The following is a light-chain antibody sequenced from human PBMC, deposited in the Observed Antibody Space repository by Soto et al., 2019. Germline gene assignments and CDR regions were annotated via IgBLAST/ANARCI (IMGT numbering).Light chain of an antibody. J-gene: IGLJ2*01. CDR2: RND. CDR1: SSNIGSNY. V-gene: IGLV1-47*01. CDR3: AAWDDSLSAVV. Sequence: QPALTQPPSASGTPWQRVTISCSGSSSNIGSNYVYWYQQFPGSAPKLLIYRNDQRPSGVPDRFSGSKSGTSASLAISGPRSEDEADYYCAAWDDSLSAVVFGGGTKVTVL.